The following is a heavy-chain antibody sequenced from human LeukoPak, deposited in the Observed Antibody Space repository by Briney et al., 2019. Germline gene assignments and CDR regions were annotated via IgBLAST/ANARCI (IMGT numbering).Heavy chain of an antibody. Sequence: SETLSLTCTVSGGSISSYYWSWIRQPLGKGLEWIGYISYSGSTNYNPSLKSRVTISVDTSKNQFSLKLSSVTAADTAVYYCARRSDYWGQGTLVTVSS. J-gene: IGHJ4*02. CDR1: GGSISSYY. V-gene: IGHV4-59*08. CDR3: ARRSDY. CDR2: ISYSGST.